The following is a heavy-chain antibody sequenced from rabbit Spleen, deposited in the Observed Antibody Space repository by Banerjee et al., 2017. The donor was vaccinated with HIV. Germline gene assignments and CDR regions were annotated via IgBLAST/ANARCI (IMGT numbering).Heavy chain of an antibody. CDR3: ARDLASVVGWNFKL. J-gene: IGHJ4*01. Sequence: QEHLVESGGGLVKPEGSLTLTCKASGFSFSDRDVMCWVRQAPGKGLQWIACINVYTGKPVYATWAKGRFTISRTSSTTVTLQLNSLTAADTATYFCARDLASVVGWNFKLWGPGTLVTVS. CDR2: INVYTGKP. D-gene: IGHD1-1*01. CDR1: GFSFSDRDV. V-gene: IGHV1S45*01.